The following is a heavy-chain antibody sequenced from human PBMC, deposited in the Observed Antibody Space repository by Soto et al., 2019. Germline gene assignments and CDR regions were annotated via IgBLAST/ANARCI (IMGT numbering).Heavy chain of an antibody. CDR2: ISGSGGST. CDR3: AKDRAYDESYYYYGMDV. V-gene: IGHV3-23*01. D-gene: IGHD5-12*01. Sequence: GGSLRLSCADSGFTFSSYAMSWVRQAPGKGLEWVSAISGSGGSTYYADSVKGRFTISRDNSKNTLYLQMNSLRAEDTAVYYCAKDRAYDESYYYYGMDVWGQGTTVTVSS. CDR1: GFTFSSYA. J-gene: IGHJ6*02.